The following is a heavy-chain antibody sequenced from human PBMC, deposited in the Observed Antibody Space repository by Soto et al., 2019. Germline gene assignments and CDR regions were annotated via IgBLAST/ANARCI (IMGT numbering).Heavy chain of an antibody. CDR3: AKVPLAVAGTAYFQH. CDR2: ISGSGVST. CDR1: GFTFSTYA. D-gene: IGHD6-19*01. V-gene: IGHV3-23*01. Sequence: EVPLLESGGGLVQPGGSLRVSCAASGFTFSTYAMTWVRQAPGRGLQWVSYISGSGVSTYYADSVKGRFTISRDNSKNTRYLQMNSLRAEDTAIYYCAKVPLAVAGTAYFQHWGQGTLVTVSS. J-gene: IGHJ1*01.